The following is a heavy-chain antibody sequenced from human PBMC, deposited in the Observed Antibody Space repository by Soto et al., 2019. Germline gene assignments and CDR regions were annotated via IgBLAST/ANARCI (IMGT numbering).Heavy chain of an antibody. J-gene: IGHJ4*02. CDR3: ARDGSAWDFDY. D-gene: IGHD6-19*01. CDR2: VRPIGGNT. V-gene: IGHV1-46*01. CDR1: GYTFTSYA. Sequence: ASVKVSCKASGYTFTSYAMHWVRQAPGQGLEWMGIVRPIGGNTAYAQRFQGRLTMTRDTSTSTVYMELSSLRSDDTAVYYCARDGSAWDFDYWGQGTLVTVSS.